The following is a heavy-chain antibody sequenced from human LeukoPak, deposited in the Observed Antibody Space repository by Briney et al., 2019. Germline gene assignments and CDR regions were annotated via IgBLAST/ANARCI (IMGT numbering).Heavy chain of an antibody. V-gene: IGHV4-39*07. CDR2: IYYSGST. CDR1: GGSISSSSYY. J-gene: IGHJ4*02. CDR3: ARSPQSDYFDY. Sequence: SETLSLTCTVSGGSISSSSYYWGWIRQPPGKGLEWIGSIYYSGSTYYNPSLKSRVTISVDTSKNQLSLTLSSVTAADTAVYYCARSPQSDYFDYWGQGTLVTVSS.